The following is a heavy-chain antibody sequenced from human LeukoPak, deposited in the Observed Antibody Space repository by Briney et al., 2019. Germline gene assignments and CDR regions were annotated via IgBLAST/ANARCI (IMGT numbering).Heavy chain of an antibody. CDR1: GGTFSSYA. J-gene: IGHJ4*02. Sequence: SVKVSCKASGGTFSSYAISWVRQAPGQGLEWMGGIIPIFGTANYAQKFQGRVTITADESTSTAYMELSSLRSEDTAVYYCASYWYSSGWPLDYWGQGTLVTVSS. D-gene: IGHD6-19*01. V-gene: IGHV1-69*13. CDR2: IIPIFGTA. CDR3: ASYWYSSGWPLDY.